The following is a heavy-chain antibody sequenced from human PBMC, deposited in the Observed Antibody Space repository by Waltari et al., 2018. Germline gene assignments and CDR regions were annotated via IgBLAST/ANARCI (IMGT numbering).Heavy chain of an antibody. D-gene: IGHD3-3*01. Sequence: QVQLQESGPGLVKPSETLSLTCTVSGGSISSYYWSWIRQPPGKGLEWIGYIYYSGSTNYNPSLKRRVTISVDTSKNQFSLKLSSVTAADTAVYYCARIPYDFWSGYYIDYWGQGTLVTVSS. CDR2: IYYSGST. CDR3: ARIPYDFWSGYYIDY. J-gene: IGHJ4*02. CDR1: GGSISSYY. V-gene: IGHV4-59*01.